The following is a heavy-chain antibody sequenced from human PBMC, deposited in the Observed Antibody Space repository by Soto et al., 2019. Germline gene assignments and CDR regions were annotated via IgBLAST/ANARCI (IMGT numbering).Heavy chain of an antibody. Sequence: PGGSLRLSCAASGFTFRNFCMTWVRQAPGKGPEWVSLVSGDGGSTIYLDSVRGRFTISRDNAKNTLYLQTDSLRAEDTAIYYCAREDAPSDGYLDSWGQGTLVTVSS. J-gene: IGHJ4*02. V-gene: IGHV3-23*01. CDR1: GFTFRNFC. D-gene: IGHD2-8*01. CDR3: AREDAPSDGYLDS. CDR2: VSGDGGST.